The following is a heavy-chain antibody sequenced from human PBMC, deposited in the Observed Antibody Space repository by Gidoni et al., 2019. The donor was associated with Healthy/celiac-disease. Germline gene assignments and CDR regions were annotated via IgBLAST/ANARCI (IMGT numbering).Heavy chain of an antibody. Sequence: EVQLLESGGALVPPGVSLRLSCSASGFTFSSYAMSGVRQAPGQGLEWVAAISGSVGSTYYADSVKGRFTSSRDNSKNTLYLQMNSLRAEDTAVYYCAKATYYYDSSGFDYWGQGTLVTVSS. CDR3: AKATYYYDSSGFDY. V-gene: IGHV3-23*01. D-gene: IGHD3-22*01. CDR1: GFTFSSYA. J-gene: IGHJ4*02. CDR2: ISGSVGST.